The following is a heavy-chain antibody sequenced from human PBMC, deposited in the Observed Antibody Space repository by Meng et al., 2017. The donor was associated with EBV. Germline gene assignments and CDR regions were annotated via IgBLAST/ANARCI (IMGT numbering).Heavy chain of an antibody. CDR2: INPNSGGT. CDR3: ARVGIAVAGTGDY. D-gene: IGHD6-19*01. J-gene: IGHJ4*02. CDR1: GYTLTGYY. Sequence: QVELVKSGAEVKKPWASVYVSCKASGYTLTGYYMHWVRQAPGQGLEWMGRINPNSGGTNYAQKFQGRVTMTRDTSISTAYMELSRLGSDDAAVYYCARVGIAVAGTGDYWGQGTLVTVSS. V-gene: IGHV1-2*06.